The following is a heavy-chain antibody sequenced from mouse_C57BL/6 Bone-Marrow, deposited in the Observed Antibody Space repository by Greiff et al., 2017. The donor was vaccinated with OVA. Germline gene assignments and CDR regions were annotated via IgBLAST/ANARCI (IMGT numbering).Heavy chain of an antibody. V-gene: IGHV1-55*01. Sequence: VQLQQPGAELVKPGASVKMSCKASGYTFTSYWITWVKQRPGQGLEWIGDIYPGSGSTNYTEKFKSKATLTVDTSSSTAYMQLSSLTSEDSAVYYCARYYYGSSSWFAYWGQGTLVTVSA. CDR3: ARYYYGSSSWFAY. J-gene: IGHJ3*01. D-gene: IGHD1-1*01. CDR2: IYPGSGST. CDR1: GYTFTSYW.